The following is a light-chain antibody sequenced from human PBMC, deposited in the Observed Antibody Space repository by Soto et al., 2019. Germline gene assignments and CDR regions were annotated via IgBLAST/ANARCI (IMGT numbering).Light chain of an antibody. Sequence: EIVLTQSPATLSLSPGERATLSCRASQSISSYLGWYQQQSGQAPRLLLYDASNRATGIPARFSGSGSGTDFSLTISSLEPEDSAVYYCQQRSDRPTFGPGTKVEIK. CDR3: QQRSDRPT. J-gene: IGKJ1*01. CDR1: QSISSY. V-gene: IGKV3-11*01. CDR2: DAS.